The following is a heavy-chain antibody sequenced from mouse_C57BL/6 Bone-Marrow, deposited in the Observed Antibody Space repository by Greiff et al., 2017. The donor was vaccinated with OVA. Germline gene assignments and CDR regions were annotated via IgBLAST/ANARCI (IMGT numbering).Heavy chain of an antibody. Sequence: VKLMESDAELVKPGASVKISCKVSGYTFTDHTIHWMKQRPEQGLEWIGYIYPRDGSTKYNEKFKGKATLTADKSSSTAYIQLNSLTSEDSAFYYCARDGYDSYYFDYWGQGTTLTVSS. CDR3: ARDGYDSYYFDY. D-gene: IGHD2-2*01. CDR2: IYPRDGST. CDR1: GYTFTDHT. J-gene: IGHJ2*01. V-gene: IGHV1-78*01.